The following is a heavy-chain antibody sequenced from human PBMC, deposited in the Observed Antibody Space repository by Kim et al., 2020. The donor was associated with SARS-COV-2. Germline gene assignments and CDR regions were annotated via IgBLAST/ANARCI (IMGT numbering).Heavy chain of an antibody. CDR3: ARPAAEGGSEVTTLDAFDI. CDR2: IYHSGST. D-gene: IGHD1-1*01. J-gene: IGHJ3*02. Sequence: SETLSLTCTVSGYSISSGYYWGWIRQPPGKGLEWIGSIYHSGSTYYNPSLKSRVTISVDTSKNQFSLKLSSVTAADTAVYYCARPAAEGGSEVTTLDAFDIWGQGTMVTVSS. V-gene: IGHV4-38-2*02. CDR1: GYSISSGYY.